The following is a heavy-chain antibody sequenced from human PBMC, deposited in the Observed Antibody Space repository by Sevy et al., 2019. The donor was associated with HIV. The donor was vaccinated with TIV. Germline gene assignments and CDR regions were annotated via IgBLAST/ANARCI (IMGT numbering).Heavy chain of an antibody. CDR2: VYYTGGT. V-gene: IGHV4-59*08. J-gene: IGHJ3*02. CDR3: ARRNDFDI. CDR1: GGSINSDH. Sequence: SETLSLTYTVSGGSINSDHWNWIRQPPGKGLEWIGYVYYTGGTNYNPSLKNRVTISVDRTKNQFSLKLTSVTAADTAVYYYARRNDFDIWGQGTMVTVSS.